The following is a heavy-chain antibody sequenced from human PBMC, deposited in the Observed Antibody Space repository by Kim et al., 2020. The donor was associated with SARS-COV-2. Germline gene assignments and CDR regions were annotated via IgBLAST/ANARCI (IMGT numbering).Heavy chain of an antibody. D-gene: IGHD6-6*01. CDR3: AEDMQLHP. Sequence: SGSTYYNPTLKSRVTISVDTSKNQFSLKLSSVTAADTAVYYCAEDMQLHPWGQGTLVTVSS. CDR2: SGST. V-gene: IGHV4-39*01. J-gene: IGHJ5*02.